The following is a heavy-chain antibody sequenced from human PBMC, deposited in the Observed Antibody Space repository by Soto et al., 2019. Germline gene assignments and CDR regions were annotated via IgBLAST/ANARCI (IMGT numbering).Heavy chain of an antibody. D-gene: IGHD5-12*01. CDR1: GESFSGNY. V-gene: IGHV4-34*01. CDR2: SNHRGAT. CDR3: TRGDQKIVDAYEY. J-gene: IGHJ4*02. Sequence: QVQLQQWGAGLLKPSETLSLTCATSGESFSGNYWSWVRQPPGKGLEWIGESNHRGATVYNPSLKGRVIISLDTSKTQFSLRLNFVTVADTAVYFCTRGDQKIVDAYEYWGQGTLVTVSS.